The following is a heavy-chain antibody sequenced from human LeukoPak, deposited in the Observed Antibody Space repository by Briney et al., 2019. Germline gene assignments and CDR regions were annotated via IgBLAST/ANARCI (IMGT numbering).Heavy chain of an antibody. CDR1: GFMFSSYG. V-gene: IGHV3-30*02. CDR2: IRYDGSNK. J-gene: IGHJ5*02. Sequence: GGSLRLSCAASGFMFSSYGMHWVRQAPGKGLEGVAFIRYDGSNKYYADSVKGRFTISRDNAKNSLYLQMKSLRAEDTAVYYCARGKTSQNIVTRKTYNWFDPWGQGTLVTVSS. CDR3: ARGKTSQNIVTRKTYNWFDP. D-gene: IGHD2/OR15-2a*01.